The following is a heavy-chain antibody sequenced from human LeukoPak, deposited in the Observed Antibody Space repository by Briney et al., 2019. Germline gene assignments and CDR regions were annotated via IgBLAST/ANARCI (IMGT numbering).Heavy chain of an antibody. Sequence: SETLSLTCTVSGGSISSYYWSWIRQPPGKGLEWIGYIYYSGSTNYNPSLKSRVTISVDTSKNQFSLKLNSVTAADTAVYYCARDRGLQTDFDYWGQEPWSPSPQ. D-gene: IGHD4-11*01. CDR3: ARDRGLQTDFDY. CDR2: IYYSGST. J-gene: IGHJ4*01. V-gene: IGHV4-59*01. CDR1: GGSISSYY.